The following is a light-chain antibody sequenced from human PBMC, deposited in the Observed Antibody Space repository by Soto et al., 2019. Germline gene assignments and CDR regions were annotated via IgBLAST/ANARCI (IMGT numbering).Light chain of an antibody. V-gene: IGKV3-15*01. CDR3: HQRQYWPPIT. CDR2: GAS. Sequence: EIVMTQSPATLSVSPGERATLSCRASQSVSSNLAWYQQKPGQAPRLLIYGASTRATGIPARFSGSGSGTDFTLTISSLEPEDFAVYYCHQRQYWPPITFGRGTRLEIK. CDR1: QSVSSN. J-gene: IGKJ5*01.